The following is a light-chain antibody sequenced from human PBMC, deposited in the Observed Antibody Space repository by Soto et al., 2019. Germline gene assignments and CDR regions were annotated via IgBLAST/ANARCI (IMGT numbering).Light chain of an antibody. CDR3: AAWDDSLNAWV. CDR1: TSNFGGNT. Sequence: QAVVTQPPSASGTPGQRVIISCSGGTSNFGGNTANWYQQFPGTAPKVLIYSNNQRPSGVPDRFSGSKSGTSASLAISGLQSEDEADYYCAAWDDSLNAWVFGGGTKVTVL. V-gene: IGLV1-44*01. J-gene: IGLJ3*02. CDR2: SNN.